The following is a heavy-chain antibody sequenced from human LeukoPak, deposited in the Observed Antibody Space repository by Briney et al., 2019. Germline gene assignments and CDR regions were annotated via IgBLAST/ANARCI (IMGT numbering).Heavy chain of an antibody. J-gene: IGHJ3*02. V-gene: IGHV4-34*01. CDR1: GGSFSGYY. Sequence: SETLSLTCAVYGGSFSGYYWSWIRQPPGKGLEWIGEINHSGSTNYNPSLKSGVTISVDTSKNQFSLKLSSVTAADTAVYYCARERLNRVVEMATTFDIWGQGAMVTVSS. CDR3: ARERLNRVVEMATTFDI. D-gene: IGHD5-24*01. CDR2: INHSGST.